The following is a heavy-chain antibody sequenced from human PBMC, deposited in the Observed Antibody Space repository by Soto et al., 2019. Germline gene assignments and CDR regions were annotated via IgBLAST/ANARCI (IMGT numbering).Heavy chain of an antibody. CDR2: INPNSGGT. J-gene: IGHJ6*02. D-gene: IGHD3-10*01. CDR1: VYTFTYYY. Sequence: GXSVKVSCKGSVYTFTYYYMHWVRQATGQGREWMGWINPNSGGTNYAQKFQGRVTMHRETSISTAYMEPSRLRADDTAVYYCARAYNAYYYYGMDVWGQGSTVTVSS. V-gene: IGHV1-2*02. CDR3: ARAYNAYYYYGMDV.